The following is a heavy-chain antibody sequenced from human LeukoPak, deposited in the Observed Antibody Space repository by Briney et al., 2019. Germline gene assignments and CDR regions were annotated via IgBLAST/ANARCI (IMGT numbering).Heavy chain of an antibody. J-gene: IGHJ4*02. CDR2: INPNSGGT. D-gene: IGHD2-15*01. CDR3: ARELYCSGGSCYSGLFDY. CDR1: GYTFTGYY. V-gene: IGHV1-2*02. Sequence: GASVKVSCKASGYTFTGYYMHWVRQAPGQGLEWMGWINPNSGGTNYAQKFQGRVTMTRDTSISKAYMELSRLRSDDTAVYYCARELYCSGGSCYSGLFDYWGQGTLVTVSS.